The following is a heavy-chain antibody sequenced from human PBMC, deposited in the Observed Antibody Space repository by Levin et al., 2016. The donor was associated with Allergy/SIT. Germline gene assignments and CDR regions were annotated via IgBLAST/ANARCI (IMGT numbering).Heavy chain of an antibody. CDR2: IDPSDSYT. V-gene: IGHV5-10-1*01. CDR3: AAPLSQHYYGSGGDLDV. D-gene: IGHD3-10*01. J-gene: IGHJ6*02. Sequence: VRQMPGKGLEWMGRIDPSDSYTNYSPSFQGHVSISVDKSISTAYLQWSSLKPSDTAIYYCAAPLSQHYYGSGGDLDVWGQGTTVTVSS.